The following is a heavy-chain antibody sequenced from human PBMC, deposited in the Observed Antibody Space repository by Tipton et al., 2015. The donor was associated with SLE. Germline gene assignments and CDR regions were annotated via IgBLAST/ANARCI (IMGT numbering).Heavy chain of an antibody. D-gene: IGHD2/OR15-2a*01. CDR1: GFTFSSYS. V-gene: IGHV3-21*01. CDR2: ISSSSSYI. CDR3: ARGPFPGGPRAPFDY. Sequence: SLRLSCAASGFTFSSYSMNWVRQAPGKGLEWVSSISSSSSYIYYADSVKGRFTISRDNAKNSLYLQMNSLRAEDTAVYYCARGPFPGGPRAPFDYWGQGTLVTVSS. J-gene: IGHJ4*02.